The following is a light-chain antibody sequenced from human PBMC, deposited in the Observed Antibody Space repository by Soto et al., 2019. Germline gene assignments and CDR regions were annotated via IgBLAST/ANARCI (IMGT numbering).Light chain of an antibody. CDR3: CSYTTSNTRQIV. CDR2: DVS. Sequence: QSALTQPASVSGSPGQSITIPCTGTSSDVGGYNYVSWYQQHPGKAPKFMIYDVSNRPSGVSNRFSGSKSGNTASLTISALQAEDEADYYCCSYTTSNTRQIVFGTGTKLTVL. J-gene: IGLJ1*01. CDR1: SSDVGGYNY. V-gene: IGLV2-14*01.